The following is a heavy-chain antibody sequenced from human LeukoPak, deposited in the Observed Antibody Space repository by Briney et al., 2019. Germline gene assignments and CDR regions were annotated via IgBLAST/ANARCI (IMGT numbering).Heavy chain of an antibody. Sequence: GESLKISCKASGYSFTSFWIGWVRQVPGKGLEWMGIIYPGDSDTRYSPSFQGDGPFTADNPTTTASLQWISLQAADTAIDHYAKLRGYRGYSDYCGQRALVTASS. CDR2: IYPGDSDT. CDR3: AKLRGYRGYSDY. D-gene: IGHD5-12*01. V-gene: IGHV5-51*04. J-gene: IGHJ4*02. CDR1: GYSFTSFW.